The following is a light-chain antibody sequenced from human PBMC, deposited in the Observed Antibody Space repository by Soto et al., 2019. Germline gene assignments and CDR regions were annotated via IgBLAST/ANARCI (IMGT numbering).Light chain of an antibody. Sequence: EIVLTQSPATLSLSPGERATLSYRASQSVSNFLAWYQQKPGQAPRLLISDASNRATGIPGRFSGSGSGTDYSLTISSLEPEEFAVYYCQQRSNWPWTFGQGTKVEIK. J-gene: IGKJ1*01. CDR2: DAS. CDR1: QSVSNF. V-gene: IGKV3-11*01. CDR3: QQRSNWPWT.